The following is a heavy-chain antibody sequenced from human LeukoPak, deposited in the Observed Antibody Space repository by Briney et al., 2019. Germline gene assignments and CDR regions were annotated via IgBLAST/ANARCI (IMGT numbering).Heavy chain of an antibody. Sequence: PGGSLRLSCAASGFTFSSYSMNWVRQAPGKGLEWVSYISSSSSTIYYADSVKGRFTISRDNAKNSLYLQMNSLRAEDTAVYYCARDHYDSSGYYPHDAFDIWGQGTMVTVSS. CDR1: GFTFSSYS. CDR3: ARDHYDSSGYYPHDAFDI. V-gene: IGHV3-48*01. J-gene: IGHJ3*02. CDR2: ISSSSSTI. D-gene: IGHD3-22*01.